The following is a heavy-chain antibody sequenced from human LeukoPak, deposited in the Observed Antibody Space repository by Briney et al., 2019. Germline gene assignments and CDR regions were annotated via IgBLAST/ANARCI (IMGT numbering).Heavy chain of an antibody. V-gene: IGHV4-4*07. CDR3: TRGKVVAGTPGQNSWDY. J-gene: IGHJ4*02. Sequence: SETLSLTCTVSGGSISSYYWNWIRQPAGKGLEWIGCIHTSGSTNYNPSLKSRVTVSVDTSKNQFSLKLSSVTAADTAVYYCTRGKVVAGTPGQNSWDYWGQGTLVTVSS. CDR2: IHTSGST. CDR1: GGSISSYY. D-gene: IGHD6-19*01.